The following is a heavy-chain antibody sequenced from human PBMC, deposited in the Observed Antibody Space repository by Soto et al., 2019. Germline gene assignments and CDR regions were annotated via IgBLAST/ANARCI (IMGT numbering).Heavy chain of an antibody. Sequence: QVTVKESGPVLVKPTETLTLTCTVSGFSLSNAGLGVSWIRQPPGKALEWLAHIFSNDEKSYSTSLKSRLTISKDTSKSPVVFIRTNMDHLDTATYYCASTYSTSWYWFDPWGQGTLVTVSS. D-gene: IGHD6-13*01. V-gene: IGHV2-26*04. J-gene: IGHJ5*02. CDR3: ASTYSTSWYWFDP. CDR2: IFSNDEK. CDR1: GFSLSNAGLG.